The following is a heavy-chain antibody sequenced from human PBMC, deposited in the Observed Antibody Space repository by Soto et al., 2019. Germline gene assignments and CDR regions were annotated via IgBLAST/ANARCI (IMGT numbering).Heavy chain of an antibody. CDR2: IYTSGST. D-gene: IGHD2-15*01. Sequence: PSETLSLTCTVSGGSISSYYWSWIRQPAGKXLEWIGRIYTSGSTNYNPSLKSRVTMSVDTSKNQFSLKLSSVTAADTAVYYCARDPGYCSGGSCYYVNWFDPWGQGTLVTVSS. CDR1: GGSISSYY. V-gene: IGHV4-4*07. J-gene: IGHJ5*02. CDR3: ARDPGYCSGGSCYYVNWFDP.